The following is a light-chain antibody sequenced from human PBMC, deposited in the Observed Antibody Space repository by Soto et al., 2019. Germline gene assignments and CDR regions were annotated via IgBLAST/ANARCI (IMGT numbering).Light chain of an antibody. CDR3: QQGSTWPWT. V-gene: IGKV3-11*01. CDR1: QSVSSS. J-gene: IGKJ1*01. Sequence: EIVLTQSPATLSLSPGERATLSCRASQSVSSSLAWYQQKLGQAPRLLIYEASDSATGIPARFSGSGSGTDFTLIISSIEADDFAVYYCQQGSTWPWTFGQGNKVEIK. CDR2: EAS.